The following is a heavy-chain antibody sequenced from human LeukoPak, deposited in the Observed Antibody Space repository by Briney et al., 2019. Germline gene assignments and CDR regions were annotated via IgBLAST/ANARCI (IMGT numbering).Heavy chain of an antibody. V-gene: IGHV4-39*07. Sequence: SETLSLTCTVSGGSISSNSYYWGCIRQPPGKGLEWIGSIYYSGSTYYNPSLKSRVTISVDTSKTQFSLKLSSVTAADTAVYYCAREPLYGGNSGWFDPWGQGTLATVSS. CDR2: IYYSGST. CDR3: AREPLYGGNSGWFDP. D-gene: IGHD4-23*01. J-gene: IGHJ5*02. CDR1: GGSISSNSYY.